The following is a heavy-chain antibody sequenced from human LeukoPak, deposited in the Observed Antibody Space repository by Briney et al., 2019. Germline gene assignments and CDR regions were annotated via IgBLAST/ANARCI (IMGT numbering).Heavy chain of an antibody. J-gene: IGHJ4*02. CDR1: GFTFSSYA. V-gene: IGHV3-23*01. Sequence: PGGSLRLSCAASGFTFSSYAMSWVRQAPGKGLEWVSAISGSGGSTYYADSVKGRFTISRDNSKNTLYLQMNSLRAEDTAVYYCAKDIEQQLARGGANDYWGQGTLVTVSS. CDR3: AKDIEQQLARGGANDY. D-gene: IGHD6-13*01. CDR2: ISGSGGST.